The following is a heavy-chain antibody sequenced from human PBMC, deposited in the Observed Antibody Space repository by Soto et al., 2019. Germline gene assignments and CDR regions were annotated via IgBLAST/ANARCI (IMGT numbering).Heavy chain of an antibody. CDR2: ISGSGGST. CDR3: ARRSSGWYFDY. D-gene: IGHD6-19*01. CDR1: GFTFSSYA. J-gene: IGHJ4*02. V-gene: IGHV3-23*01. Sequence: EVQLLESGGGLVQPGGSLRLSCAASGFTFSSYAMSWVRQAPGKGLEWVSAISGSGGSTYYADSVKGRFTISRDNSKNTLYLQMNSLRGEDTAVYYGARRSSGWYFDYWGQGTLVTVSS.